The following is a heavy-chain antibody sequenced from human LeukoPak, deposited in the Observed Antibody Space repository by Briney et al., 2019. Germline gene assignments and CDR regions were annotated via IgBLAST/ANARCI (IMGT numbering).Heavy chain of an antibody. Sequence: GASVKVSCKASGYTFTGYYMHWVRQAPGQGLEWMGWINPNSGDTNYAQKFQGRVTMTRDTSISTAYMELTGLRSDDTAVYYCARATIDWNYDYWGQGTLVTVSS. J-gene: IGHJ4*02. CDR3: ARATIDWNYDY. D-gene: IGHD1-7*01. CDR2: INPNSGDT. V-gene: IGHV1-2*02. CDR1: GYTFTGYY.